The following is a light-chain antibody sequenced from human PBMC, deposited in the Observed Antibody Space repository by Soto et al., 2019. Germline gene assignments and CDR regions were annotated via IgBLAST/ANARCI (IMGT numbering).Light chain of an antibody. CDR2: EVS. J-gene: IGLJ3*02. CDR1: SSDVGAYDY. Sequence: QSVLTQPASVSGSPGQSITISCTGTSSDVGAYDYVSWYQQHPGQAPKLIIYEVSNRPSGVSNRFSASKSGNTASLTISGLQAEDEADYYCSSYTSTTTGVFGGGTKLTVL. CDR3: SSYTSTTTGV. V-gene: IGLV2-14*01.